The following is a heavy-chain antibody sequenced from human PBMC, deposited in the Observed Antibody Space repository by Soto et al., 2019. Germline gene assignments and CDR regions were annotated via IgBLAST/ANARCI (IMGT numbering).Heavy chain of an antibody. D-gene: IGHD6-19*01. CDR2: IYSGGST. Sequence: GGSLRLSCAASGFTVSSNYMSWVRQAPGKGLEWVSVIYSGGSTYYADSVKGRFTISGHNSKNTLYLQMNSLRAEDTAVYYCARDVPPPGYSSGWFRGDWGQGTLVTVSS. J-gene: IGHJ4*02. CDR1: GFTVSSNY. V-gene: IGHV3-53*04. CDR3: ARDVPPPGYSSGWFRGD.